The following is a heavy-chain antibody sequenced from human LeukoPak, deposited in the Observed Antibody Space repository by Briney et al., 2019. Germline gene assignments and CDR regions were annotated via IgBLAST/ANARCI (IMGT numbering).Heavy chain of an antibody. CDR1: GYTFTSYG. Sequence: ASVKVSCKASGYTFTSYGISWVRQAPGQGLEWMGWISTYNGNTNYAQKFQGRVTMTTDTSTSTAYTELRSLRSDDTAVYYCARDSEATTCFDYWGQGTLVTASS. CDR2: ISTYNGNT. D-gene: IGHD1-26*01. CDR3: ARDSEATTCFDY. V-gene: IGHV1-18*01. J-gene: IGHJ4*02.